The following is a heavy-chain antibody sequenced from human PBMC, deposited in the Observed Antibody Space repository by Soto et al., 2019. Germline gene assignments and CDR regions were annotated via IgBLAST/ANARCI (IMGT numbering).Heavy chain of an antibody. J-gene: IGHJ4*02. D-gene: IGHD2-15*01. V-gene: IGHV3-33*01. CDR3: ARGSVVVVL. Sequence: GGSLRLSCAASGFTFSSYGMHWVRQAPGKGLEWVAVIWYDGSKKYYADSVKGRFTISRDNAKNSLYLQMNSLRAEDTAVYYCARGSVVVVLWGQGTLVTVSS. CDR1: GFTFSSYG. CDR2: IWYDGSKK.